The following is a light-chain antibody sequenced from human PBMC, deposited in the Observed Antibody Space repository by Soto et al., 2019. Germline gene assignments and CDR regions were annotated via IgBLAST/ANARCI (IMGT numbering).Light chain of an antibody. CDR3: QQRSNWPWT. CDR1: QSLSSY. V-gene: IGKV3-11*01. Sequence: EIVLTQSPATLSLSPGERATLSCRASQSLSSYLAWYQQKTGQAPRLLIYDASNRATGIPARFSGSGSGTDFTLTISSLEPEDFAVYYCQQRSNWPWTFGQGTKVEIK. J-gene: IGKJ1*01. CDR2: DAS.